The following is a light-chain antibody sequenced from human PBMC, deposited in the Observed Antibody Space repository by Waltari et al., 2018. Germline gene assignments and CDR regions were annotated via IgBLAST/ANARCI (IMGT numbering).Light chain of an antibody. J-gene: IGKJ1*01. CDR2: AAS. V-gene: IGKV1-6*01. CDR3: LQDYNYPRT. Sequence: AIQMTQSPSSLSASVGERVTITCRASQGIGSDLGWYQQKPGKAPKLLIYAASKLQTGVPSRFSGSGSGTDFTLTISSLQPEDFATYYCLQDYNYPRTFGQGTRVEI. CDR1: QGIGSD.